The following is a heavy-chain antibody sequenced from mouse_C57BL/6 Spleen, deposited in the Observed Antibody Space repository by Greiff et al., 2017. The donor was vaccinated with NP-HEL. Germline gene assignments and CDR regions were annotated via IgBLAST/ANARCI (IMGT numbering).Heavy chain of an antibody. CDR3: ARYKQLRPYAMDY. Sequence: EVKLVESGGGLVQPGGSLSLSCAASGFTFTDYYMSWVRQPPGKALEWLGFIRNKANGYTTEYSASVKGRFTISRDNSQSILYLQMNALGTEDSATYFCARYKQLRPYAMDYWGQGTSVTVSS. CDR1: GFTFTDYY. J-gene: IGHJ4*01. D-gene: IGHD3-2*02. CDR2: IRNKANGYTT. V-gene: IGHV7-3*01.